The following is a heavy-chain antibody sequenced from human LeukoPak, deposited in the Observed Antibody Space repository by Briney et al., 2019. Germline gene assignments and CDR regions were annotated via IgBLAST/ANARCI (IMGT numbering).Heavy chain of an antibody. V-gene: IGHV3-64D*09. D-gene: IGHD1-7*01. CDR2: ISSNGGST. CDR1: GFTFSNYA. CDR3: VKTLELQNTFDY. J-gene: IGHJ4*02. Sequence: PGGSLRLSCSASGFTFSNYAMYWVRQAPGKGLKYVSTISSNGGSTYYADSVKGRFTISRDNSKNTLYLQMSSLRAEDTAVYYCVKTLELQNTFDYWGQGTLVTVSS.